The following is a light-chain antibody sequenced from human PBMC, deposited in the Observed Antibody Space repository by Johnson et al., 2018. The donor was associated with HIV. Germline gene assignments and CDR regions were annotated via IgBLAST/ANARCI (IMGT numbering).Light chain of an antibody. V-gene: IGLV1-51*02. CDR2: ENN. Sequence: QSVLTQPPSVSAAPGQKVTISCSGSSSNIGNNYVSWYQQLPGTAPKLLIYENNKRPSGIPDRFSGSKSGTSATLGITGLQTGDEADYYCGTWDTSLNAFVLGTGTKVTVL. J-gene: IGLJ1*01. CDR1: SSNIGNNY. CDR3: GTWDTSLNAFV.